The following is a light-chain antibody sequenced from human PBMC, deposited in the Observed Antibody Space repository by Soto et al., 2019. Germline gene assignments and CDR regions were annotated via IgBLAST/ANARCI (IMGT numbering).Light chain of an antibody. CDR3: QQYNNWPRT. J-gene: IGKJ1*01. Sequence: EIVLTQSPATVSVSPGGRATLSCRATQSVTTNLAWYQQKPGQAPRLLIYGASTRATDIPARFSGSGSGTEFTLTISSLQSEDFAVYYCQQYNNWPRTFGQGTKWIS. V-gene: IGKV3-15*01. CDR2: GAS. CDR1: QSVTTN.